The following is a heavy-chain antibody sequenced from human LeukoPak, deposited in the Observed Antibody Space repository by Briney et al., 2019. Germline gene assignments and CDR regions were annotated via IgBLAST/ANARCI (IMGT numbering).Heavy chain of an antibody. CDR2: INHSGST. D-gene: IGHD6-19*01. Sequence: SETLSLTCAVYGGSFSGYYWSWIRQPPGKGLEWIGEINHSGSTNYNPSLKSRVTISVDTSKNQFSLKLSSVTAADTAVYYCARGGGGYSSGWYSYYFDYWGQGTLVTVSS. J-gene: IGHJ4*02. CDR1: GGSFSGYY. V-gene: IGHV4-34*01. CDR3: ARGGGGYSSGWYSYYFDY.